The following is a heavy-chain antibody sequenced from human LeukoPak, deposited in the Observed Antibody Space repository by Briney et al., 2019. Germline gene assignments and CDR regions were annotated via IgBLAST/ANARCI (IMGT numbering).Heavy chain of an antibody. Sequence: PSETLSLTCTVSGGSISSYYWSWIRQPPGKGLEWIGYIYYSGSTNYNPSLKSRVTISVDTSKNQFSLKLSSVTAADTAVYYCARSAYSSGRHDYWGQGTLVTVSS. V-gene: IGHV4-59*08. CDR3: ARSAYSSGRHDY. J-gene: IGHJ4*02. CDR2: IYYSGST. CDR1: GGSISSYY. D-gene: IGHD6-19*01.